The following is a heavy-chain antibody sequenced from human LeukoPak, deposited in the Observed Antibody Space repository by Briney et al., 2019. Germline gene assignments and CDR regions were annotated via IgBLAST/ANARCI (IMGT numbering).Heavy chain of an antibody. CDR1: GFIFSSYW. CDR3: AGGIAGATVGY. V-gene: IGHV3-74*01. D-gene: IGHD6-13*01. Sequence: GGSPRLSCAASGFIFSSYWMHWVRQAPGKGLVWVSRINSDGSNTNYADSVKGRFTISRDNAKNTLDLQMNSLRAEDTALYYCAGGIAGATVGYWGQGTLVTVSS. CDR2: INSDGSNT. J-gene: IGHJ4*02.